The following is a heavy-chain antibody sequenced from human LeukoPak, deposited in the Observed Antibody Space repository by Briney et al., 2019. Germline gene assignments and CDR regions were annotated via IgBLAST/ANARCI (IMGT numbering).Heavy chain of an antibody. V-gene: IGHV4-59*12. Sequence: PSETLSLTCTVSGGSFSSYYWSWIRQPPGKGLEWIGYIYYSGNTNYNPSLKSRVTISIDTSKNQFSLKVSSVTAADTAVYYCARDDEELLGSDWFDPWGQGTLVTVSS. CDR1: GGSFSSYY. D-gene: IGHD3-22*01. J-gene: IGHJ5*02. CDR3: ARDDEELLGSDWFDP. CDR2: IYYSGNT.